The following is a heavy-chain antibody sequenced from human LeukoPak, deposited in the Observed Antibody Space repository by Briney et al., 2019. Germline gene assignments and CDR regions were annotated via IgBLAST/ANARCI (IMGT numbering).Heavy chain of an antibody. Sequence: ASVKVSCKASGYTFTSYGISWVRQAPGQGLEWMGWINPYNGNTNYAQKLQGRVTMTTDTSTSTAYMELRSLRSDDTAVYYCARVAAADYSDYWGQGTLVTVSS. CDR1: GYTFTSYG. D-gene: IGHD6-13*01. CDR3: ARVAAADYSDY. J-gene: IGHJ4*02. V-gene: IGHV1-18*01. CDR2: INPYNGNT.